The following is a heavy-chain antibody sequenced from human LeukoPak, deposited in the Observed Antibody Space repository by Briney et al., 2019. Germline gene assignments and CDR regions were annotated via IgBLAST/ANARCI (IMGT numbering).Heavy chain of an antibody. V-gene: IGHV3-33*01. CDR1: GFTFSSCG. Sequence: GGSLRLSCAASGFTFSSCGMHWVRQAPGKGLEWVSLIWYDGSNKYYADSVKGRFTISRDNCKNTLYLQMNSLRAEDTAVYYCARVERGTIFGVVINYGMDVWGQGTTVTVSS. CDR2: IWYDGSNK. J-gene: IGHJ6*02. D-gene: IGHD3-3*01. CDR3: ARVERGTIFGVVINYGMDV.